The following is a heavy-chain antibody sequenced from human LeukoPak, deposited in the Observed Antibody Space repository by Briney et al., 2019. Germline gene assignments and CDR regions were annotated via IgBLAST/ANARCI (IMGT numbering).Heavy chain of an antibody. CDR2: INPNSGGT. Sequence: GASVKVSCKASGYTFTGYYMHWVRQAPGQGLEWRGWINPNSGGTNYAQKFQGRVTMTRDTSISTAYMELSRLRSDDTAVYYCARDIAVAGTIDYWGQGTLVTVSS. CDR1: GYTFTGYY. D-gene: IGHD6-19*01. J-gene: IGHJ4*02. CDR3: ARDIAVAGTIDY. V-gene: IGHV1-2*02.